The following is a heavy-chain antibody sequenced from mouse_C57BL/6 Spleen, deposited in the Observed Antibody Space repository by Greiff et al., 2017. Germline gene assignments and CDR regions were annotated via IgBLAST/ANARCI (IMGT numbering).Heavy chain of an antibody. CDR1: GYTFTSYW. D-gene: IGHD2-3*01. Sequence: VQLKQPGAELVKPGASVKLSCKASGYTFTSYWMHWVKQRPGQGLEWIGMIHPNSGSTNYNEKFKSKATLTVDKSSSTAYMQLSSLTSEDSAVYYCARSGIYDGYFFAYWGQGTLVTVSA. CDR3: ARSGIYDGYFFAY. V-gene: IGHV1-64*01. CDR2: IHPNSGST. J-gene: IGHJ3*01.